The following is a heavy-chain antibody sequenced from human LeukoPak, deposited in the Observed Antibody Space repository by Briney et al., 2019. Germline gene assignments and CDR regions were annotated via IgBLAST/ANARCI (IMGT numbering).Heavy chain of an antibody. CDR2: ISYDGSNK. V-gene: IGHV3-30-3*01. CDR3: ARALARFGDFDP. J-gene: IGHJ5*02. CDR1: GFTFSSYA. Sequence: GRSLRLSCAVSGFTFSSYAMHWVRQAPGKGLGWVAVISYDGSNKYYADSVKGRFTISRDNSKNTLYLQMNSLRAEDTAVYYCARALARFGDFDPWGQGTLVTVSS. D-gene: IGHD3-10*01.